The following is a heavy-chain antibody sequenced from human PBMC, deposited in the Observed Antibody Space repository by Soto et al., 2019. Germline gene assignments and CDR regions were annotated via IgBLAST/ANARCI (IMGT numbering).Heavy chain of an antibody. CDR1: GFTFRNYY. CDR2: ITGSSSYT. CDR3: ARYESADYAKQPRPSDGFDL. Sequence: QVQLVESGGGLVKPGGSLRLSCAASGFTFRNYYMSWIRQAPGKGLEWVSYITGSSSYTNYTDSVKGRFTISRDNAKNFQSLQMNSLRVDDTAVYYCARYESADYAKQPRPSDGFDLWGQGTMVTVSS. V-gene: IGHV3-11*06. J-gene: IGHJ3*01. D-gene: IGHD4-17*01.